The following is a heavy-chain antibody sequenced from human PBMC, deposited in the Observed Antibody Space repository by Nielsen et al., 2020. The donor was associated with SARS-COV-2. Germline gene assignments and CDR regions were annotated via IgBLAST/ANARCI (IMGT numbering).Heavy chain of an antibody. CDR1: GGSISSSNW. J-gene: IGHJ6*02. D-gene: IGHD6-13*01. Sequence: SETLSLTCAVSGGSISSSNWWSWVRQPPGKGLEWIGEIYHSGSTNYNPSLKSRVTISVDTSKNQFSLKLSSVTAADTAVYYCARALRRGYSSSWYIVDYYYGMDVWGQGTTVTVSS. V-gene: IGHV4-4*02. CDR3: ARALRRGYSSSWYIVDYYYGMDV. CDR2: IYHSGST.